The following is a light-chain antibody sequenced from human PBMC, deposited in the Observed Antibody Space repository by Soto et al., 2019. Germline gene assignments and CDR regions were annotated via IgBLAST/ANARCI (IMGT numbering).Light chain of an antibody. CDR1: SSDVGAYNY. Sequence: QSVLTQPASVSGSPGQSITISCTGTSSDVGAYNYVSWYQQLPGKAPKLMIYDVSDRPSGVSNRFSGSKSGNTASLTISGLRTEDEADYYCSSYTSSSTLYVFATRTKLTVL. V-gene: IGLV2-14*01. J-gene: IGLJ1*01. CDR2: DVS. CDR3: SSYTSSSTLYV.